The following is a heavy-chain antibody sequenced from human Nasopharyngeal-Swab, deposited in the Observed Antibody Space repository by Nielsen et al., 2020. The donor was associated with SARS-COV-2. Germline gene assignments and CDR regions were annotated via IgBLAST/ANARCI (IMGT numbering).Heavy chain of an antibody. V-gene: IGHV1-3*01. CDR3: ARFVESSSWYGYYYGMDV. J-gene: IGHJ6*02. D-gene: IGHD6-13*01. Sequence: ASVQVSCKASGYTFTSYAMHWVRQAPGQRLEWMGWINAGNGNTKYSQKFQGRVTITRDTSASTAYMELSSLRSEDTAVYYCARFVESSSWYGYYYGMDVWGQGTTVTVSS. CDR1: GYTFTSYA. CDR2: INAGNGNT.